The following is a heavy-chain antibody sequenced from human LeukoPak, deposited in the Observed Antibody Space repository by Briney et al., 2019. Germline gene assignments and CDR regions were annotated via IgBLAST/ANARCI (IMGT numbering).Heavy chain of an antibody. J-gene: IGHJ5*02. CDR2: IYYSGST. V-gene: IGHV4-59*01. D-gene: IGHD3-9*01. CDR3: ARCFSGYYDILTGYYLPDFNWFDP. CDR1: GGSFSGYY. Sequence: SETLSLTCAVYGGSFSGYYWSWIRQPPGKGLEWIGYIYYSGSTNYNPSLKSRVTISVDTSKNQFSLKLSSVTAADTAVHYCARCFSGYYDILTGYYLPDFNWFDPWGQGTLVTVSS.